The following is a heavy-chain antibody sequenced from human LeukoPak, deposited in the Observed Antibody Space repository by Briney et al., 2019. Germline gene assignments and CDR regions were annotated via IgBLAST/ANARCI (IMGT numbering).Heavy chain of an antibody. J-gene: IGHJ6*03. Sequence: GGSLRLSCAASGFTFDDYGMSWVRQAPGKGLEWVSAINWNGGSTGYADSVKGRFTISGDNAKNSLYLQMNSLRAEDTALYYCARDRSYYYMDVWGKGTTVTVSS. CDR3: ARDRSYYYMDV. CDR1: GFTFDDYG. CDR2: INWNGGST. V-gene: IGHV3-20*04.